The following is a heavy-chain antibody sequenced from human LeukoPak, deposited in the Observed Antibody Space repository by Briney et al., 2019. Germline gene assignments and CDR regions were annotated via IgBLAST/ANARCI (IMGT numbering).Heavy chain of an antibody. V-gene: IGHV4-34*01. CDR1: GGSFSCYY. CDR3: ARLPWGGNRGIIRNFLYYGLDV. Sequence: SETLSLTCAVYGGSFSCYYWRWIRQSPGKGLEGRGEINHSGDTNYNPSLKSRVTISVDTSKNQFSLRMRSVTAADTAVFYCARLPWGGNRGIIRNFLYYGLDVWGKGITVTVSS. CDR2: INHSGDT. D-gene: IGHD3-10*01. J-gene: IGHJ6*04.